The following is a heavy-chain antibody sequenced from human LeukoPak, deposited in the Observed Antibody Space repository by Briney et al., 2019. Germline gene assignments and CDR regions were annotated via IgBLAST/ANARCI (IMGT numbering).Heavy chain of an antibody. V-gene: IGHV3-23*01. J-gene: IGHJ4*02. CDR3: ANAYSSSWYTF. Sequence: GGSLRLSCAVSGFTFSSYSMSWVRQAPGKGLEWVSAISGSGGSTYYADSVKGRFTISRDNSKNTLYLQMNSLRAEDTAVYYCANAYSSSWYTFWGQGTLVSVSS. D-gene: IGHD6-13*01. CDR2: ISGSGGST. CDR1: GFTFSSYS.